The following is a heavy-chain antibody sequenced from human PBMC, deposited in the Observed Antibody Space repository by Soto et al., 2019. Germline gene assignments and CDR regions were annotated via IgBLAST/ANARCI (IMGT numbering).Heavy chain of an antibody. J-gene: IGHJ4*02. CDR2: IKSKTDGGTT. V-gene: IGHV3-15*07. CDR1: GFTFSNSW. Sequence: PGGSLRLSCAASGFTFSNSWMNWVRQAPGKGLEWVGRIKSKTDGGTTDYAAPVKGRFTISRDDSKNTLYLQMNSLKTEDTAVYYCTTAPWPLTMIVDYWGQGTLVTVSS. D-gene: IGHD3-22*01. CDR3: TTAPWPLTMIVDY.